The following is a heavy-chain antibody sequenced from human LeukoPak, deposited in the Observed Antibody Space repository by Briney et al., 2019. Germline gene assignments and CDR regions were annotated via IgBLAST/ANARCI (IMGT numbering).Heavy chain of an antibody. D-gene: IGHD2-2*01. CDR2: IIPIFGTA. Sequence: GASVKVSCKASGGTFSSYAISWVRQAPGQGLEWMGGIIPIFGTANYAQKFQGRVTITADESTSTAYMELSSLRPEDTAVYYCARTDIVVVPAATPYYYYMDVWGKGTTVTVSS. V-gene: IGHV1-69*13. CDR1: GGTFSSYA. CDR3: ARTDIVVVPAATPYYYYMDV. J-gene: IGHJ6*03.